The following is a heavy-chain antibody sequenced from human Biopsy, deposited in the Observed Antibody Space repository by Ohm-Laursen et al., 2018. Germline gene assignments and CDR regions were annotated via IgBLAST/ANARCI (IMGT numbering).Heavy chain of an antibody. CDR1: GVSISVDGYY. CDR2: IYHSGTP. D-gene: IGHD1-26*01. CDR3: ATFRASWDATQGGDY. J-gene: IGHJ4*02. V-gene: IGHV4-31*02. Sequence: TLSFTCAVSGVSISVDGYYWAWIRQLPGKGLDWIGYIYHSGTPYYNPSLKSRLTMSVDTSKNEFSLRLRSVTAADTAVYFCATFRASWDATQGGDYWGQGTLVTVSS.